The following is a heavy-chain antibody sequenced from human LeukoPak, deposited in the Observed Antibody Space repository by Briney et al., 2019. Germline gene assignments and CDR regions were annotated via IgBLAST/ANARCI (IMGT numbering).Heavy chain of an antibody. CDR3: AREVYSGRPSRSPFDY. CDR2: INHSGST. Sequence: SETLSLTCAVYGGSFSGYYWSWIRQPPGKGLEWIGEINHSGSTYYNPSLKSRVTISVDTSKKQFSLKLTSVTAADTAVYYCAREVYSGRPSRSPFDYWGQGTLVTVSS. D-gene: IGHD6-13*01. CDR1: GGSFSGYY. J-gene: IGHJ4*02. V-gene: IGHV4-34*01.